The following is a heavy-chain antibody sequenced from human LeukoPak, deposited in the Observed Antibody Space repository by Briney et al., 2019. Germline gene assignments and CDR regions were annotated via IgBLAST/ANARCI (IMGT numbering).Heavy chain of an antibody. D-gene: IGHD6-19*01. V-gene: IGHV3-23*01. CDR1: GFTFSTYA. Sequence: GGSLRLSCAASGFTFSTYAVNWVRQAPGNGLEWVSTISGSGDSTYYADSVKGRFTISRDNSKNTLYLQMNSLRAEDTAVYYCAKSMESIAVADFDYWGQGTLVTVSS. CDR3: AKSMESIAVADFDY. CDR2: ISGSGDST. J-gene: IGHJ4*02.